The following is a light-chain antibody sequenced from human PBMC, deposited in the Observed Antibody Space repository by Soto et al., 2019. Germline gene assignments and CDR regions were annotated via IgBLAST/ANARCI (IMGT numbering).Light chain of an antibody. V-gene: IGLV2-8*01. CDR1: SSDVGGYSY. CDR3: SSYAGSNNWV. J-gene: IGLJ3*02. CDR2: EVI. Sequence: QSALTQPPSASGSPGQSVAISCTGTSSDVGGYSYVSWYQQHPGKAPTLIIYEVIKRPSGVPDRFSGSKSGNTASLTVSGLQADDEAHYYCSSYAGSNNWVFGGVTKLTVL.